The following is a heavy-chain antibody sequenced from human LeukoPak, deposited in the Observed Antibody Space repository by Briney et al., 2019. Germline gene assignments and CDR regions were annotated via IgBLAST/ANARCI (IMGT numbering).Heavy chain of an antibody. CDR2: INPNSGGT. Sequence: GASVKVSCKASGYTFTGYYMHWVRQAPGQGLEWMGWINPNSGGTNCAQKFQGRVTMTRDTSISTAYMELSRLRSDDTAVYYCARKGGDSSGWFTRIDYFDYWGQGTLVTVSS. D-gene: IGHD6-19*01. V-gene: IGHV1-2*02. J-gene: IGHJ4*02. CDR3: ARKGGDSSGWFTRIDYFDY. CDR1: GYTFTGYY.